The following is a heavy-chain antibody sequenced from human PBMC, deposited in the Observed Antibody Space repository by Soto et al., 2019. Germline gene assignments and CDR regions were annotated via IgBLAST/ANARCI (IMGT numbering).Heavy chain of an antibody. CDR2: TYYRSKWYN. Sequence: PSQTLSLTCAISGDSVSSNSAAWNWIRQSPSRGLEWLGRTYYRSKWYNDYAVSVKSRITINPDTSKNQFSLQLNSVTPEDTAVYYXARGESDSYGYLDWFDPWGRGTLVTVSS. D-gene: IGHD5-18*01. CDR1: GDSVSSNSAA. CDR3: ARGESDSYGYLDWFDP. J-gene: IGHJ5*02. V-gene: IGHV6-1*01.